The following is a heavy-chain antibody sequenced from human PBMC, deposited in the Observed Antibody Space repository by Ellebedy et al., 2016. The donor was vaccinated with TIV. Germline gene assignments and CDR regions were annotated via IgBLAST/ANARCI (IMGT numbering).Heavy chain of an antibody. D-gene: IGHD1-14*01. V-gene: IGHV3-21*01. CDR1: GFTFSSYS. Sequence: GGSLRLSXAASGFTFSSYSMNWVRQAPGKGLEWVSSISSSSSYIYYADSVKGRFTISRDNAKNSLYLQMNSLRAEDTAVYYCAKVRSPDFYNSRGLDVWGQGTSVTVSS. J-gene: IGHJ6*02. CDR2: ISSSSSYI. CDR3: AKVRSPDFYNSRGLDV.